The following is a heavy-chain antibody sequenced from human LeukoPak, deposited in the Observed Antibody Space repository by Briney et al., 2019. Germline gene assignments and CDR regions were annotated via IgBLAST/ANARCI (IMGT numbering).Heavy chain of an antibody. D-gene: IGHD6-13*01. J-gene: IGHJ4*02. CDR2: IWYDGSNK. CDR3: ARGDIAAAAVLDY. Sequence: GRSLRLSCAASGFTFSSYGMHWVRQAPGKGLEWVAVIWYDGSNKYYADSVKGRFTISRDNSKNTLYLQMNSLRAEDTAVYYCARGDIAAAAVLDYWGQGTLVTVSS. V-gene: IGHV3-33*01. CDR1: GFTFSSYG.